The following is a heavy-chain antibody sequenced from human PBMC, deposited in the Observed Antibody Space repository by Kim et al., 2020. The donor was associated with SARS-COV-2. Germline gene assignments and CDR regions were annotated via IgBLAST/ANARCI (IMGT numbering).Heavy chain of an antibody. CDR1: GYTFTSYD. D-gene: IGHD6-19*01. J-gene: IGHJ6*02. CDR3: ARGLGDEGEWQWLVSVHYYYYGMDV. V-gene: IGHV1-8*01. CDR2: MNPNSGNT. Sequence: ASVKVSCKASGYTFTSYDINWVRQATGQGLEWMGWMNPNSGNTGYAQKFQGRVTMTRNTSISTAYMELSSLRSEDTAVYYCARGLGDEGEWQWLVSVHYYYYGMDVWGQGTTVTVSS.